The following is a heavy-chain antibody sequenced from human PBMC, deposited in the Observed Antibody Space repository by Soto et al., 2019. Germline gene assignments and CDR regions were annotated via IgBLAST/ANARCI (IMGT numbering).Heavy chain of an antibody. CDR1: GYTFTSYG. Sequence: ASVKVSCKASGYTFTSYGISWVRQAPGQGLEWMGGMIPIFGKAGYAQKFQGRVTITADDSTSTAYMELSSLRSEDTAVYYCARAGGGASFQALDYWGQGTLVTVSS. V-gene: IGHV1-69*13. J-gene: IGHJ4*02. CDR2: MIPIFGKA. CDR3: ARAGGGASFQALDY. D-gene: IGHD3-16*01.